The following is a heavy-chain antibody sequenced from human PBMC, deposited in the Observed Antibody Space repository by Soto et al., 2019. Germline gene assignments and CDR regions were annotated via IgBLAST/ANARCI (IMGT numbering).Heavy chain of an antibody. V-gene: IGHV3-74*01. J-gene: IGHJ3*01. Sequence: GWCLRLSCAASEFTFRSYWMHWVRQSPGKGLVWVSRISGDGSSTNYADSVKGRFTISRDNAKNTVYLQIDSLRAEDTAVYYCARSLPGTYGACDLWGQGTMVTVSS. CDR2: ISGDGSST. CDR3: ARSLPGTYGACDL. CDR1: EFTFRSYW. D-gene: IGHD1-7*01.